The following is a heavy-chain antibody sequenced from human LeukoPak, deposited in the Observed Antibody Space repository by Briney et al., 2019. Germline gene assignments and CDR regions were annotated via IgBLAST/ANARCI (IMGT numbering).Heavy chain of an antibody. CDR3: ARRRYSSSSGWFDP. CDR1: GGSISSSSYY. CDR2: IYYSGST. J-gene: IGHJ5*02. Sequence: SETLSLTCTVSGGSISSSSYYWGWIRQPPGKGLEWIGSIYYSGSTYYNPSLKSRVTISVDTSKNQFSLKLSSATAADTAVYYCARRRYSSSSGWFDPWGQGTLVTVSS. D-gene: IGHD6-6*01. V-gene: IGHV4-39*01.